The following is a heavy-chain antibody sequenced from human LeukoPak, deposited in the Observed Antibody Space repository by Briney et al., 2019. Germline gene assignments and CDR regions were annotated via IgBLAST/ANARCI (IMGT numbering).Heavy chain of an antibody. CDR1: GDSVSSNSAA. CDR3: ARAMAISGNNCFDP. CDR2: TYYRSKWYH. D-gene: IGHD5-24*01. J-gene: IGHJ5*02. Sequence: SQTLSLTCAISGDSVSSNSAAWNWIRQSPSRGLVWLGRTYYRSKWYHDYAASVKGRMSISSDTLTNQFSLHLNSVTPEDTAVYYCARAMAISGNNCFDPWGQGSLVTVSS. V-gene: IGHV6-1*01.